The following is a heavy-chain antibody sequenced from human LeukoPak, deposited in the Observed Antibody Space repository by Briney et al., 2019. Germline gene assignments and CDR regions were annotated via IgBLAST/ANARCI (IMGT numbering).Heavy chain of an antibody. CDR2: IYSDNT. CDR1: GFTVSSNS. V-gene: IGHV3-53*01. J-gene: IGHJ4*02. CDR3: ARDAFTIFGVLPYFFDY. Sequence: GGSLRLSCTVSGFTVSSNSMSWVRQAPGKGLEWVSFIYSDNTHYSDSVKGRFTISRDNSKNTLYLQMNSLRAEDTALYYCARDAFTIFGVLPYFFDYWGQGTLVTVSS. D-gene: IGHD3-3*01.